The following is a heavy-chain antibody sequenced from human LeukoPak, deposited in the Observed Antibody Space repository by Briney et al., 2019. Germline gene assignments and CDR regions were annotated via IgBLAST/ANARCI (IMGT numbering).Heavy chain of an antibody. CDR2: INWKSGSI. Sequence: PGRSLRLSCAASGFTFDDYGMPWGRHAPGKGLGGGGSINWKSGSIRYADSVKGRFTISRDNAKKSLYLQMNRLTPQDTALYYCAKNGDSSGHYTLDYWGQGTLVTVSS. CDR1: GFTFDDYG. V-gene: IGHV3-9*01. D-gene: IGHD3-22*01. CDR3: AKNGDSSGHYTLDY. J-gene: IGHJ4*02.